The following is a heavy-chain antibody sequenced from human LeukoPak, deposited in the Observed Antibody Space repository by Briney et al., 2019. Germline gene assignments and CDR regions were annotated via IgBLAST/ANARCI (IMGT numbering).Heavy chain of an antibody. CDR1: GFTFSSYA. Sequence: GGSLRLSCAASGFTFSSYAMSWVRQAPGKGLEWVPAISGSGGSTYYADSVKGRFTISRDNSKNTLYLQMNSLRAEDTAVYYCAKLARITMIVVDLFDYWGQGTLVTVSS. D-gene: IGHD3-22*01. CDR2: ISGSGGST. J-gene: IGHJ4*02. V-gene: IGHV3-23*01. CDR3: AKLARITMIVVDLFDY.